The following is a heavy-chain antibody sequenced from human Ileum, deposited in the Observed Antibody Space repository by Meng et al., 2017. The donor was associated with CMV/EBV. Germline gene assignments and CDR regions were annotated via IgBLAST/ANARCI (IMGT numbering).Heavy chain of an antibody. J-gene: IGHJ4*02. CDR3: VKGGWLDD. V-gene: IGHV3-23*01. D-gene: IGHD5-12*01. CDR1: GFTLSTNY. Sequence: GGSLRLSCEASGFTLSTNYMSWVRQAPGKGLEWVSFIGVNSGYTRYAESVKGRFTVSRDNSRNTLHLEMDSLRAEDTALYYCVKGGWLDDWGQGTPVTVSS. CDR2: IGVNSGYT.